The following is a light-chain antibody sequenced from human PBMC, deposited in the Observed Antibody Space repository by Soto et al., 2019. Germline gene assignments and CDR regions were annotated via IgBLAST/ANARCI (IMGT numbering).Light chain of an antibody. V-gene: IGLV2-8*01. CDR2: EVS. CDR3: SSYAGSNNVV. Sequence: QSALTQPPSASGSPGQSVTISCTGTSSDVGGYNYVSWYQQHPGKAPKVMIYEVSKRPSGVPDRFSGSKSGNTASLTVSGRQAEDEADYYCSSYAGSNNVVFGGGTQLTVL. J-gene: IGLJ2*01. CDR1: SSDVGGYNY.